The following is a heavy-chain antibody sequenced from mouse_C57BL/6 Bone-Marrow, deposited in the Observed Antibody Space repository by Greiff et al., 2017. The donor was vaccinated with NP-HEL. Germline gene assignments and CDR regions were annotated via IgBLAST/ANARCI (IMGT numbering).Heavy chain of an antibody. CDR2: INYDGSST. CDR3: ARDDGYYAGFAY. V-gene: IGHV5-16*01. J-gene: IGHJ3*01. CDR1: GFTFSDYY. Sequence: EVNLVESEGGLVQPGSSMKLSCTASGFTFSDYYMAWVRQVPEKGLEWVANINYDGSSTYYLDSLKSRFIISRDNAKNILYLQMSSLKSEDTATYYCARDDGYYAGFAYWGQGTLVTVSA. D-gene: IGHD2-3*01.